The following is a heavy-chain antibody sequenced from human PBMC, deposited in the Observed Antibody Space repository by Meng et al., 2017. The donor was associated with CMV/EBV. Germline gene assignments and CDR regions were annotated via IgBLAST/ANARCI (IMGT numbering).Heavy chain of an antibody. CDR1: GGSISSSSYY. J-gene: IGHJ4*02. CDR2: IYYSGST. V-gene: IGHV4-39*07. Sequence: LSLPSTVPGGSISSSSYYWGWIRQPPGKGLEWIGSIYYSGSTYYNPSLKSRVTISVDTSKNQFSLKLSSVTAADTAVYYCARDDPVVPAATFFDYWGQGTLVTVSS. D-gene: IGHD2-2*01. CDR3: ARDDPVVPAATFFDY.